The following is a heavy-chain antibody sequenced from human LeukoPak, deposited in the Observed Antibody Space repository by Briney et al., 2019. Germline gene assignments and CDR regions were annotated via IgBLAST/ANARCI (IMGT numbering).Heavy chain of an antibody. CDR1: GGSISSSSYY. D-gene: IGHD6-19*01. Sequence: SETLSLTCTVSGGSISSSSYYWGWIRQPPGKGLEWIGSIYYSGSTYYNPSLRSRVTISVDTSKNQFSLKLNSVTAADTAVYYCARDGPYSGYYFDYWGQGTLVTVSS. CDR2: IYYSGST. CDR3: ARDGPYSGYYFDY. J-gene: IGHJ4*02. V-gene: IGHV4-39*02.